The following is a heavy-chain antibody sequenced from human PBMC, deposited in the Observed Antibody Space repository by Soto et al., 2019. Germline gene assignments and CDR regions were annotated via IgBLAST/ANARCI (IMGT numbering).Heavy chain of an antibody. D-gene: IGHD4-17*01. CDR1: GGSISSYY. V-gene: IGHV4-59*08. J-gene: IGHJ4*02. CDR3: ARTVTTFLYFDY. CDR2: IYYSGST. Sequence: SETLSLTCTVSGGSISSYYWSWIRQPPGKGLEWIGYIYYSGSTNYNPSLKSRVTISVDTSKNQFSLKLSSVTAADTAVYYCARTVTTFLYFDYWGQGTLVTVSS.